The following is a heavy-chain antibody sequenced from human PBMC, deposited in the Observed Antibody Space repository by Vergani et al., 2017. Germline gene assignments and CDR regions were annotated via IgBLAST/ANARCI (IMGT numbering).Heavy chain of an antibody. CDR3: TRQPQEGASGPPSVPT. D-gene: IGHD5-12*01. Sequence: QLQLQESGSGLVKPSQTLSLTCAVSGGSISSGGYSWSWIRQPPGKGLEWIGYIYHSGSTHYNPSLKSRVTISVDTSKNDFSLKVTSVTAADTAVYYCTRQPQEGASGPPSVPTWGQGISVIVSS. V-gene: IGHV4-30-2*01. CDR1: GGSISSGGYS. CDR2: IYHSGST. J-gene: IGHJ4*02.